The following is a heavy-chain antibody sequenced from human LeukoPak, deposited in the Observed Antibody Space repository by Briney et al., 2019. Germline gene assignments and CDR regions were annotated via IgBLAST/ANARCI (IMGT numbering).Heavy chain of an antibody. J-gene: IGHJ4*02. V-gene: IGHV3-53*01. Sequence: GGSLRLSCAASGFTVSSNYMTWVRQAPGKGLEWVSVIYSGGRTYYAGSVKGRFTISRDNSKNTLYLQMNSLRADDTAVYYCAKSHHVTAIDYWGQGTLVTVSS. CDR2: IYSGGRT. D-gene: IGHD2-21*02. CDR3: AKSHHVTAIDY. CDR1: GFTVSSNY.